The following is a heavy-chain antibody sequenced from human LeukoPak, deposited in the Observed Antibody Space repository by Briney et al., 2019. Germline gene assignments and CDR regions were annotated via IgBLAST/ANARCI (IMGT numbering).Heavy chain of an antibody. Sequence: GGSLRLSCVASGFTFSNLAMGWVRQAPGKGLEWVSVVYTGGSTYSADSVKGRFTISRDNSKNTLYLQMNCLRAEDTAVYYCARGLAAAGLYFDYWGQGTLVTVSS. V-gene: IGHV3-53*01. CDR1: GFTFSNLA. CDR2: VYTGGST. CDR3: ARGLAAAGLYFDY. J-gene: IGHJ4*02. D-gene: IGHD6-13*01.